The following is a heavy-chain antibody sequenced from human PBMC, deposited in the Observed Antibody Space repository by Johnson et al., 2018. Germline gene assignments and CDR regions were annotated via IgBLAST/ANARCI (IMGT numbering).Heavy chain of an antibody. J-gene: IGHJ3*02. D-gene: IGHD1-7*01. CDR2: CRSKWSN. CDR3: AQTGTPPTLASAI. V-gene: IGHV6-1*01. Sequence: CRSKWSNYYAVSVTSRITINPDTSKTQFSLQLTSVPPEDTAVYYCAQTGTPPTLASAIWGQGTMVTVSS.